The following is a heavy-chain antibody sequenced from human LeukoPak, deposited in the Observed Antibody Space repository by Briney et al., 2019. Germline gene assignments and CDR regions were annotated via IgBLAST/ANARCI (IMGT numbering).Heavy chain of an antibody. CDR1: GFTFDDYA. CDR2: ISWNSGSI. J-gene: IGHJ4*02. D-gene: IGHD4-17*01. CDR3: AKDIGRYGDYGYFDY. V-gene: IGHV3-9*01. Sequence: GRSLRLSCAASGFTFDDYAMHWVRQAPGKGLEWVSGISWNSGSIGYADSVKGRFTISRDNAMNSLYLQMNSLRAEDTALYYCAKDIGRYGDYGYFDYWGQGTLVTVSS.